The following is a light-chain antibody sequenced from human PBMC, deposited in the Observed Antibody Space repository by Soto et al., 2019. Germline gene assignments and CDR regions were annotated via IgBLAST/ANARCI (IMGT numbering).Light chain of an antibody. CDR2: EVS. CDR3: SSYTSNSSLYV. CDR1: SRDVGGYNY. V-gene: IGLV2-14*01. Sequence: QSVLTQPASVSGSPGQSITISCTGTSRDVGGYNYVCWYQQHAGKAPKLMIYEVSNRPSGVSNRFSGSKSGNTASLTIFGLHAARAADSYCSSYTSNSSLYVFGTGTKVTVL. J-gene: IGLJ1*01.